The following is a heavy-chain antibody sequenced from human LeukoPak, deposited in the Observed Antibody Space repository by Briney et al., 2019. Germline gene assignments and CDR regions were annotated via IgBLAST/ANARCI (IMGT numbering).Heavy chain of an antibody. V-gene: IGHV4-59*01. CDR3: ATNYYDSSGDAFDI. J-gene: IGHJ3*02. Sequence: SETLSLTCTVSGGSISSYYWSWIRQPPGKGLEWIGYIYYSGSTNYNPSLKSRVTISVDTSKNQFSLKLSSVTAADTAVYYCATNYYDSSGDAFDIWGQGTMVTVSS. CDR2: IYYSGST. D-gene: IGHD3-22*01. CDR1: GGSISSYY.